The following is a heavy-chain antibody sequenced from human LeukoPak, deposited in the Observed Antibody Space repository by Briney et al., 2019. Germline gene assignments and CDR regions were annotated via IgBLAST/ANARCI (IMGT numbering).Heavy chain of an antibody. V-gene: IGHV3-74*01. CDR1: GW. Sequence: PGGSLRLSCAASGWMHWVRQAPGKGLVWVSGINHDGTGTYYADSVKGRFTISRDNAKNSLYLQMNSLRAEDTAVYYCARDLRGSGYYAFDYWGQGILVTVSS. J-gene: IGHJ4*02. CDR2: INHDGTGT. CDR3: ARDLRGSGYYAFDY. D-gene: IGHD3-22*01.